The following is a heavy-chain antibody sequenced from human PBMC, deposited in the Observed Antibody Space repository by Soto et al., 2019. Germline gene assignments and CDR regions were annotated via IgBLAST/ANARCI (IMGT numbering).Heavy chain of an antibody. V-gene: IGHV3-11*05. D-gene: IGHD5-12*01. CDR3: ARDGFSGYDASDY. J-gene: IGHJ4*02. CDR1: GFIFSDYY. Sequence: QVHLVESGGGLVKPGGSLRLSCAASGFIFSDYYMSWTRQAPGKGLEWVSYISGSSSYTNYADSVKGRFTISRDNAKNSLYLQMNSLRAEDTAVYYCARDGFSGYDASDYWGQGTLVTVSS. CDR2: ISGSSSYT.